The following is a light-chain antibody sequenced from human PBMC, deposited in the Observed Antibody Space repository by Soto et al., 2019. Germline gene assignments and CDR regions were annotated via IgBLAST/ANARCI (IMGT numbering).Light chain of an antibody. CDR3: QQTYSIPWT. Sequence: DIQMTQSPSSLSGSVGDRVTISCWASQNIVNYLHWYQRKPGTAPRLLISRASTVRSGVPPRFSGSGSGRDFTLTISSLRPEDIGTYFCQQTYSIPWTFGPGTRVEI. CDR1: QNIVNY. V-gene: IGKV1-39*01. CDR2: RAS. J-gene: IGKJ1*01.